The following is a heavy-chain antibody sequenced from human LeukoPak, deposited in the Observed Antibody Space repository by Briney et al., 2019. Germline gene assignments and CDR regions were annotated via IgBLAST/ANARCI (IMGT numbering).Heavy chain of an antibody. CDR2: IYSGGNT. CDR1: GFTVSSNY. CDR3: ARPLTIFGERYFDL. Sequence: GGTLRLSCAASGFTVSSNYMSWVRQAPGKGLEWVSVIYSGGNTYYADSVKGRFTISRDNSKNTLYLHMNSLRAEDTAVYYCARPLTIFGERYFDLWGRGTLVTVSS. V-gene: IGHV3-66*01. J-gene: IGHJ2*01. D-gene: IGHD3-3*02.